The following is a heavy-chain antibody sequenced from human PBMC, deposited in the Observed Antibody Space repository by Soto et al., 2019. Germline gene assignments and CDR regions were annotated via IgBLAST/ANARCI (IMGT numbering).Heavy chain of an antibody. CDR3: ARDRSGYDILTGLNLNWFDP. D-gene: IGHD3-9*01. V-gene: IGHV3-33*01. Sequence: GGSLRLSCAASGLTFSSYGMHWVRQAPGKGLEWVAVIWYDGSNKYYADSVKGRFTISRDNSKNTLYLQMNSLRAEDTAVYYCARDRSGYDILTGLNLNWFDPWGQGTLVTVSS. CDR1: GLTFSSYG. CDR2: IWYDGSNK. J-gene: IGHJ5*02.